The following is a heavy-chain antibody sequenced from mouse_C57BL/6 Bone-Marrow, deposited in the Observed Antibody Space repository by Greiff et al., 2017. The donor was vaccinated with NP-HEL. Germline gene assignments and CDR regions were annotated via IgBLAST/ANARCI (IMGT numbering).Heavy chain of an antibody. D-gene: IGHD1-1*01. CDR1: GYTFTSYW. CDR3: AREDYGSSYPFAY. CDR2: IYPGSGST. Sequence: VQLHQPGAELVKPGASVKMSCKASGYTFTSYWITWVKQRPGQGLEWIGDIYPGSGSTNYNEKFKSKATLTVDTSSSTAYMQLSSLTSEDSAVYYCAREDYGSSYPFAYWGQGTLVTVSA. V-gene: IGHV1-55*01. J-gene: IGHJ3*01.